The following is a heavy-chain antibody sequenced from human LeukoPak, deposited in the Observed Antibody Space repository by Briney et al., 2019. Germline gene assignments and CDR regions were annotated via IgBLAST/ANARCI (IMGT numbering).Heavy chain of an antibody. V-gene: IGHV4-59*01. CDR2: IYYSGST. Sequence: PSETLSLTCTVSGGSISSYYWSWIRQPPGKRLEWIGYIYYSGSTNYNPSLKSRVTISVDTSKNQFSLKLSSVTAADTAMYYCARDHSSGWYRGAFDIWGQGTRLTVSS. CDR3: ARDHSSGWYRGAFDI. J-gene: IGHJ3*02. CDR1: GGSISSYY. D-gene: IGHD6-19*01.